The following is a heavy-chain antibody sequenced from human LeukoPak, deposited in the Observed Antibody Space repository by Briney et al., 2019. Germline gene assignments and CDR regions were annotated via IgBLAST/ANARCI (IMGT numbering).Heavy chain of an antibody. Sequence: ASVKVSCKASGYTFTSFAMHWVRQAPGQRLEWMGWINAGNGNTKYSQKFQGRVTITRDTSASTAYMELSSLRSEDTAVYYCATDRGNGYYFDYWGQGTLVTVSS. CDR1: GYTFTSFA. CDR3: ATDRGNGYYFDY. V-gene: IGHV1-3*01. D-gene: IGHD1-1*01. J-gene: IGHJ4*02. CDR2: INAGNGNT.